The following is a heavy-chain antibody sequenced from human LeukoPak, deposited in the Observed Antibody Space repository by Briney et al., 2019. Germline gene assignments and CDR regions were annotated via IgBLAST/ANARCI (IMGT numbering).Heavy chain of an antibody. D-gene: IGHD2-15*01. Sequence: GGSLRLSCAASGFTVSSNYMSWVRQAPGKGLEWVSVIYSGGSTYYADSVKGRFTISRDNSKNTLYLQMNSLRAEDTAVYYCAAIVVVAATLERIDYWGQGTLVTVSS. J-gene: IGHJ4*02. CDR2: IYSGGST. CDR1: GFTVSSNY. V-gene: IGHV3-66*01. CDR3: AAIVVVAATLERIDY.